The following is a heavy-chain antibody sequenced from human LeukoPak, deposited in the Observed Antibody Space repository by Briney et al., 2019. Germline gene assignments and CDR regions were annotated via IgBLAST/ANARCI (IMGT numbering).Heavy chain of an antibody. CDR2: ISSSSSYI. CDR3: ARVKGTSRGYYYYYMDV. Sequence: PGGSLRLSCAASGFTFSSYSMNWVRRAPGKGLEWVSSISSSSSYIYYADSVKGRFTISRDNAKNSLYLQMNSLRAEDTAVYYCARVKGTSRGYYYYYMDVWGKGTTVTVSS. CDR1: GFTFSSYS. J-gene: IGHJ6*03. V-gene: IGHV3-21*01. D-gene: IGHD2-2*01.